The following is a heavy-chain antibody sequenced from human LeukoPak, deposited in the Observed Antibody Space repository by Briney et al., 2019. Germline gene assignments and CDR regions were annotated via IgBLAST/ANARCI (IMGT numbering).Heavy chain of an antibody. D-gene: IGHD4-17*01. V-gene: IGHV3-66*01. CDR1: GFTFGSYA. CDR2: IYSGGST. Sequence: PGGSLRLSCAASGFTFGSYAMSWVRQAPGKGLEWVSVIYSGGSTYYADSVKGRFTISRDNSKNTLYLQMNSLRAEDTAVYYCARGYYGDYYFDYWGQGTLVTVSS. J-gene: IGHJ4*02. CDR3: ARGYYGDYYFDY.